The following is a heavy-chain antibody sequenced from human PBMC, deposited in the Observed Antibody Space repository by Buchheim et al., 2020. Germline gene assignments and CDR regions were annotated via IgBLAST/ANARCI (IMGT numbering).Heavy chain of an antibody. V-gene: IGHV4-39*01. Sequence: QLQLQESGPGLVKPSETLSLTCTVFGGSISSSTYYWGWIRQPPGKGLEWIGSIYYSGSTYYNPSLKSRVTISVDTSKNQFSLKLSSVTAADTAVYYCARFGATQYNWNYIGYFDYWGQGTL. D-gene: IGHD1-7*01. CDR2: IYYSGST. CDR1: GGSISSSTYY. J-gene: IGHJ4*02. CDR3: ARFGATQYNWNYIGYFDY.